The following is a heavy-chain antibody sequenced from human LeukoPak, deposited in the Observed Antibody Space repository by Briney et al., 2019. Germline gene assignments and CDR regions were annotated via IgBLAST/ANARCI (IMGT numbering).Heavy chain of an antibody. Sequence: SETLSLTCSVSGGSISSQYWSWIRQPPGKGLEWFGYIYYSGNTNYNPSLKSRVTISVDTSKNQFSLRLSSVTAADTAVYYCARWDTAMVTFFDYWGQGTLVTVSS. CDR2: IYYSGNT. CDR3: ARWDTAMVTFFDY. CDR1: GGSISSQY. D-gene: IGHD5-18*01. V-gene: IGHV4-59*11. J-gene: IGHJ4*02.